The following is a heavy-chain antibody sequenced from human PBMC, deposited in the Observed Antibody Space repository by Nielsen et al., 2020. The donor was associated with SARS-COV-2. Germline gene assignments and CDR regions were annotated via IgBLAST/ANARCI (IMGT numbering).Heavy chain of an antibody. D-gene: IGHD3-9*01. V-gene: IGHV1-24*01. CDR1: GYTLTELS. J-gene: IGHJ4*02. CDR2: FDPEDGET. Sequence: VKVSCKVSGYTLTELSMHWVRQAPGKGLEWMGGFDPEDGETIYAQKFQGRVTMTEDTSTDTAYMELSSLRSEDTAVYYCATVIGSNVLRYFDWAYWGQGTLVTVSS. CDR3: ATVIGSNVLRYFDWAY.